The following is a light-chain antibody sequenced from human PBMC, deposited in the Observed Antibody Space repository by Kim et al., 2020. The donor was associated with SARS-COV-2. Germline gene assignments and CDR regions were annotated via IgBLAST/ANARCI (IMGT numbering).Light chain of an antibody. V-gene: IGLV2-14*03. CDR3: SSYTSSSTPVV. J-gene: IGLJ2*01. Sequence: QSLTISCTGTSSDVGGYNYVSWYQQHPGKAPKLMIYDVSNRPSGVSNRFSGSKSGNTACLTISGLQAEDEADYYCSSYTSSSTPVVFGGGTQLTVL. CDR1: SSDVGGYNY. CDR2: DVS.